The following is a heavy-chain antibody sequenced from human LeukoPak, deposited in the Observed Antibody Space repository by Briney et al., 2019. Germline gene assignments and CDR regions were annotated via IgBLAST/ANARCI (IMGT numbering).Heavy chain of an antibody. V-gene: IGHV3-23*01. CDR1: GFIFSSHG. Sequence: QSGGSLRLSCAASGFIFSSHGMNWVRQAPGKGLEWVSGISPSGDITYYADSVKGRFTISRDNSKNTVYLQMNSLRAEDTAVYYCAKSREYSSSGDDYWGQGTLVTVSS. CDR2: ISPSGDIT. CDR3: AKSREYSSSGDDY. D-gene: IGHD6-13*01. J-gene: IGHJ4*02.